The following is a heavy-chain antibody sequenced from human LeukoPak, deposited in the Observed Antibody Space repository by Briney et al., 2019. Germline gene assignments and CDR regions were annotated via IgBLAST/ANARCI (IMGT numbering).Heavy chain of an antibody. D-gene: IGHD2-2*01. V-gene: IGHV5-51*01. CDR2: IYPGDSDT. J-gene: IGHJ5*02. Sequence: LGESLKISCKGSGYSFTSYWIGWVRQMPGKGLEWMGIIYPGDSDTRYSPSFQGQVTISADKSISTAYLQWSSLKASDTAMYYCARWGIVVVPAASRNNWFDPWGQGTLVTVSS. CDR3: ARWGIVVVPAASRNNWFDP. CDR1: GYSFTSYW.